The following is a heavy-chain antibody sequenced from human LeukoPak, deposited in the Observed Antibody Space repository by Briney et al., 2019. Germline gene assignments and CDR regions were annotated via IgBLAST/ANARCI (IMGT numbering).Heavy chain of an antibody. J-gene: IGHJ2*01. CDR1: GFTFSSDA. D-gene: IGHD4-17*01. V-gene: IGHV3-23*01. CDR2: ISGSGGST. CDR3: AKSLTTVTTGGWYFDL. Sequence: GGSLRLSCAASGFTFSSDAMSWVRQTPRKGLEWVSAISGSGGSTYYADSVKGRFTISRDNSKNTLYLQMNSLRAEDTAVYYCAKSLTTVTTGGWYFDLWGRGTLVTVSS.